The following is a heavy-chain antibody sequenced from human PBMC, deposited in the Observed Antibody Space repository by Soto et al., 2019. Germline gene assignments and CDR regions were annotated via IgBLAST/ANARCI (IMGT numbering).Heavy chain of an antibody. CDR1: GGTFSSYA. V-gene: IGHV1-69*01. CDR2: IIPIFGTA. Sequence: QVQLVQSGAEVKKPGSSVKVSCKASGGTFSSYAISWVRQAPGQGLEWMGGIIPIFGTANYAQKFQGRVTIREGESTSTAYKELSSLRSEDTAVYYCGSRFELDYGGYPTPGYYYYGMGVWGQGTTVTGSS. CDR3: GSRFELDYGGYPTPGYYYYGMGV. J-gene: IGHJ6*02. D-gene: IGHD4-17*01.